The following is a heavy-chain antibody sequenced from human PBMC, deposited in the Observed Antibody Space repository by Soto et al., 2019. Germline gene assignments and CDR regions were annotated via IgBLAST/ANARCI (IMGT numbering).Heavy chain of an antibody. CDR2: IYYSGST. V-gene: IGHV4-30-4*01. J-gene: IGHJ6*02. CDR1: GGSISSGDYY. CDR3: ARDSRYFDWLSRMDV. D-gene: IGHD3-9*01. Sequence: PSETLSLTCTVSGGSISSGDYYWSWIRQPPGKGLEWIGYIYYSGSTYYNPSLKSRVTISVDTSKNQFSLKLSSVTAADTAVYYCARDSRYFDWLSRMDVWGQGTTVTVSS.